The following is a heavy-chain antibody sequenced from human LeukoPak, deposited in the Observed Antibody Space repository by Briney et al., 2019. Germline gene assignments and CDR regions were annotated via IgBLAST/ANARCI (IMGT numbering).Heavy chain of an antibody. Sequence: GASVKVSCKVSGYTLTELSMHWVRQAPGKGLERIGGFDPEDGETIYAQKFQGRVTMTEDTSTDTAYMELSSLRSEDTAVYYCATLGGEKYCSSTSCYGHFDYWGQGTLVTVSS. CDR2: FDPEDGET. CDR1: GYTLTELS. CDR3: ATLGGEKYCSSTSCYGHFDY. V-gene: IGHV1-24*01. D-gene: IGHD2-2*01. J-gene: IGHJ4*02.